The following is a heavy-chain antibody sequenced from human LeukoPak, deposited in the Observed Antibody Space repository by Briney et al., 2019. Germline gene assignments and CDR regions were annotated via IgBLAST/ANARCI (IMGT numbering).Heavy chain of an antibody. J-gene: IGHJ3*02. CDR3: ASLIDDAFDI. D-gene: IGHD3-16*01. V-gene: IGHV3-53*01. CDR2: ICSGGST. Sequence: GGSLRLSCAASGFTVSSNYMSWVRQAPGKGLEWVSVICSGGSTYYADSVKGRFTISRDNSKNTLYLQMNSLRAEDTAVYYCASLIDDAFDIWGQGTMVTVSS. CDR1: GFTVSSNY.